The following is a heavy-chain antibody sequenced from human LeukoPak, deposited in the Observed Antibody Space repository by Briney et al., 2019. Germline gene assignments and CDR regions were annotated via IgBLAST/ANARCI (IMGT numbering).Heavy chain of an antibody. CDR2: IYYGGST. CDR3: ARGGYYMDV. CDR1: GGSISSHY. D-gene: IGHD3-10*01. Sequence: SETLSLTCTVSGGSISSHYWSWIRQPPGKGLEWIGYIYYGGSTNYNPSLKSRVTISVDTSKNQFSLKLSSVTAADTAVYYCARGGYYMDVWGKGTTVTVSS. V-gene: IGHV4-59*11. J-gene: IGHJ6*03.